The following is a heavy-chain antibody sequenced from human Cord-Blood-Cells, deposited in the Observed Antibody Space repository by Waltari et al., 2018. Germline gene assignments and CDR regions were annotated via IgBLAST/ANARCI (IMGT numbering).Heavy chain of an antibody. Sequence: QLQLQESGPGLVKPSETLSLTCTVSGGSISSSSYYWGWIRQPPGKGLEWIGSIYYSGSTYYNPSLKSRVTISVDTSKNQFSLKLSSVTAADTAVYYCARRGIAAAGDAFDIWGQGTMVTSLQ. V-gene: IGHV4-39*01. CDR2: IYYSGST. CDR3: ARRGIAAAGDAFDI. CDR1: GGSISSSSYY. D-gene: IGHD6-13*01. J-gene: IGHJ3*02.